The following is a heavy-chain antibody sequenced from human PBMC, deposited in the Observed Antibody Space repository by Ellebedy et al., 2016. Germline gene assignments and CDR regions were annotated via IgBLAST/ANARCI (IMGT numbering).Heavy chain of an antibody. J-gene: IGHJ2*01. Sequence: SETLSLTCTVSGGSITSYYWSWLRQPPGKGLEWIGYINYSGSTKYNPSLKSRVTISVDTSKMQFSLNLRSVTAADTAVYYCARDTAMVYGYFDLWGRGTLVTVSS. CDR1: GGSITSYY. CDR3: ARDTAMVYGYFDL. V-gene: IGHV4-59*01. D-gene: IGHD5-18*01. CDR2: INYSGST.